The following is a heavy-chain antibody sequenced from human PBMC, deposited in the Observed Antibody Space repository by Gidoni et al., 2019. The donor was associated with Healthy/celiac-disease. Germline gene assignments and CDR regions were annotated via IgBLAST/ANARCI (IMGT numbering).Heavy chain of an antibody. CDR3: AKGFTRIVGAIDY. J-gene: IGHJ4*02. CDR1: GFTFSSYA. CDR2: ISGSGGST. V-gene: IGHV3-23*01. Sequence: EVQLLESGGGLVQPGGSLPLSCAASGFTFSSYAMSWVRQAPGKGLEWVSAISGSGGSTYYADSVKGRFTISRDNSKNTLYLQMNSLRAEDTAVYYCAKGFTRIVGAIDYWGQGTLVTVSS. D-gene: IGHD1-26*01.